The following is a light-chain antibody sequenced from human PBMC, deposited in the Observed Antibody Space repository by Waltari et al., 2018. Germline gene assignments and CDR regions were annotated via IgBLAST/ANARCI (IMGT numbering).Light chain of an antibody. Sequence: IQLTQSPSSLSTSVGDRVTITCRASQGISNHLAWYQQKPGQAPKLLIYSASTLQSGVPSRFSGSGSGTDFTLTISGLQLEDFATYYCQQRNNYPITFGQGTRLE. J-gene: IGKJ5*01. CDR3: QQRNNYPIT. CDR2: SAS. V-gene: IGKV1-9*01. CDR1: QGISNH.